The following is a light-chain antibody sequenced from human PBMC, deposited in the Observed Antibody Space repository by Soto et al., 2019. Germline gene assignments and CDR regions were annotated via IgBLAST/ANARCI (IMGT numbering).Light chain of an antibody. CDR2: GAS. CDR1: QTVTSNF. V-gene: IGKV3-20*01. CDR3: QQYGSSGT. Sequence: EMVLTQSPDTLSVSHGERAILSCRASQTVTSNFLAWYQQRPGQAPRLLIYGASNRATGTPDRFSGSGSGTDFTLTISRLEPEDFAVYYCQQYGSSGTFGQGSMVDVK. J-gene: IGKJ1*01.